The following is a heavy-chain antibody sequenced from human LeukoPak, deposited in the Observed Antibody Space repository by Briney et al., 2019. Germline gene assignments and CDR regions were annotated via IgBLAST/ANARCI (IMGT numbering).Heavy chain of an antibody. Sequence: GGSLRLSCAASGFTFSRDWMHWVRHAPGKGLVWVSRISDDGSIITYADSVQGRFTISRDNAKSTVFLQMNSLRVEDTAVYFCVRQYYEYNVYDRHFDFWGQGILVTVSS. J-gene: IGHJ4*02. CDR1: GFTFSRDW. V-gene: IGHV3-74*03. CDR3: VRQYYEYNVYDRHFDF. CDR2: ISDDGSII. D-gene: IGHD5/OR15-5a*01.